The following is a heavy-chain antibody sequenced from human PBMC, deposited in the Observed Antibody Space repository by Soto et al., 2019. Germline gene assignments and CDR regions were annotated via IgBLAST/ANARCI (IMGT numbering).Heavy chain of an antibody. Sequence: QVQLQESGPGLVKPSQTLSLTCTVSGGSISSGDYYWSWIRQPPGKGLEWIGYIYYSGSTYYNPSLKSRVTISVDTSKNQFSLKLSSVTAADTAVYYCARGLGDAIVVGTNYFDYWGQGTLVTVSS. CDR3: ARGLGDAIVVGTNYFDY. CDR2: IYYSGST. CDR1: GGSISSGDYY. D-gene: IGHD3-22*01. V-gene: IGHV4-30-4*01. J-gene: IGHJ4*02.